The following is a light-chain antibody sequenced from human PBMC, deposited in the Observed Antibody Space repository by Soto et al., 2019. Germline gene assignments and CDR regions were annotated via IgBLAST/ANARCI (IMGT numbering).Light chain of an antibody. CDR1: QSISSY. CDR3: QQSYSTLSST. V-gene: IGKV1-39*01. Sequence: DIQMTQSPSSLSASVGDRVTITCRASQSISSYLNWYQQKPGKAPKLLIYAASSLQSGVPSRISGSGSGTNFTLPISSLQPEDFATYYYQQSYSTLSSTFGQGTRLEIK. J-gene: IGKJ5*01. CDR2: AAS.